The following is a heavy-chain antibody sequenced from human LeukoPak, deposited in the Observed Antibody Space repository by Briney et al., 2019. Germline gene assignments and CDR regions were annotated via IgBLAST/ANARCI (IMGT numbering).Heavy chain of an antibody. J-gene: IGHJ4*02. CDR1: GGSISSSSYY. CDR2: IYYSGST. Sequence: SETLSLTCTVSGGSISSSSYYWGWIRQPPGKGLEWIGSIYYSGSTYYNPSLKSRVTISVDTSKNQFSLKLSSVTAADTAVYYCAVLETYHYDSSGYYWGQGTLVTVSS. D-gene: IGHD3-22*01. CDR3: AVLETYHYDSSGYY. V-gene: IGHV4-39*01.